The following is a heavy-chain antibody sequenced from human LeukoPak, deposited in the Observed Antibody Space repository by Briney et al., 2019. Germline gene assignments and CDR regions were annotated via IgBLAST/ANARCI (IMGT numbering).Heavy chain of an antibody. D-gene: IGHD5-12*01. CDR3: ARTDSGFDGY. CDR1: GGTFSSYA. J-gene: IGHJ4*02. V-gene: IGHV1-69*13. CDR2: VIPIFGTS. Sequence: ASVKVSCKASGGTFSSYAISCVRQAPGQGLEWMGGVIPIFGTSNYAQKFQGRVTITADESTSTAYMELSSLRSEDTAVYYCARTDSGFDGYWGQGTLVTVPS.